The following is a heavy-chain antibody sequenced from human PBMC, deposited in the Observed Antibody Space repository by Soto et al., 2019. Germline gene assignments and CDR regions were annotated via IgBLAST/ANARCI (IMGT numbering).Heavy chain of an antibody. CDR3: ARVEGGLYYFDY. J-gene: IGHJ4*02. V-gene: IGHV3-33*01. CDR2: IWYDGSNK. D-gene: IGHD3-16*01. CDR1: GFTFSSYG. Sequence: GGSLRLSCAASGFTFSSYGMHWVRQAPGKGLEWVAVIWYDGSNKYYADSVKGRFTISRDNSKNTLYLQMNSLRAEDTAVYYCARVEGGLYYFDYWGQGTLVTVSS.